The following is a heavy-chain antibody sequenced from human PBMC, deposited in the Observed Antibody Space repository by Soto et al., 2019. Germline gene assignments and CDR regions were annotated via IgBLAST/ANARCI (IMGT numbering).Heavy chain of an antibody. V-gene: IGHV3-23*01. CDR2: ISGSGGST. D-gene: IGHD3-3*01. J-gene: IGHJ4*02. CDR1: GFTFSSYA. Sequence: PGGSPRLSCAASGFTFSSYAMSWVRQAPGKGLEWVSAISGSGGSTYYADSVKGRFTISRDNSKNTLYLQMNSLRADDTAVYYCAKQVEWFIPTTFDYWGQGTPVPVSS. CDR3: AKQVEWFIPTTFDY.